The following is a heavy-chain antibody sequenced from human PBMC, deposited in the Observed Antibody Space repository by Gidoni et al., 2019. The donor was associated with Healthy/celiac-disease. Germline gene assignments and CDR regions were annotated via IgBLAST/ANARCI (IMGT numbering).Heavy chain of an antibody. J-gene: IGHJ6*02. CDR1: GFTFSYYY. D-gene: IGHD6-6*01. V-gene: IGHV3-11*01. CDR3: ARVPPYSSWLYYYYGMDV. Sequence: QVKLVESGGGLVKPGGSLRLYCAASGFTFSYYYMSWIRQAPGQGLEWVSYISSIGSTIYYADSLKGRFTISRDNAKNSLYLQMNSLRAEDTAVYYCARVPPYSSWLYYYYGMDVWGQGTTVTVSS. CDR2: ISSIGSTI.